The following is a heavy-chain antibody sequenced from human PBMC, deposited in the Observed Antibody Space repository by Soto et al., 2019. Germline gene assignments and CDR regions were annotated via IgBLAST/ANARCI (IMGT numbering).Heavy chain of an antibody. J-gene: IGHJ4*02. Sequence: GGPLRISFSASGFTFSSYAMSWVRQAPGKGLEWVSAISGSGGSTYYADSVKGRFTISRDNSKNTLYLQMNSLRADVTAVYYCAKDVCVVSTHFDYWGQGT. CDR1: GFTFSSYA. V-gene: IGHV3-23*01. CDR2: ISGSGGST. D-gene: IGHD2-15*01. CDR3: AKDVCVVSTHFDY.